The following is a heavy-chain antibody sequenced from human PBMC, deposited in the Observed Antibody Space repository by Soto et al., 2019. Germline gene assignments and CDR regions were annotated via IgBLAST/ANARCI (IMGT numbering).Heavy chain of an antibody. J-gene: IGHJ6*02. CDR1: GYTFTSYD. V-gene: IGHV1-8*01. Sequence: QAQLVQSGAEVKKPGASVKVSCKASGYTFTSYDINWVRQAPGQGLEWLGWMDPNSGSTGYAQNFQGRVTMSMNLSINTAHMELSSLRSEDTAVYYCARERKLDFWSKCLDVCGQGTTVTVSS. CDR2: MDPNSGST. D-gene: IGHD3-3*01. CDR3: ARERKLDFWSKCLDV.